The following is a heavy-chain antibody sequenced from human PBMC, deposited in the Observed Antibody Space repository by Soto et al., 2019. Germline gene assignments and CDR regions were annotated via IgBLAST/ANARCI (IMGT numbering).Heavy chain of an antibody. D-gene: IGHD3-22*01. CDR3: ARPYPYYYDSSGYA. J-gene: IGHJ5*02. Sequence: SETLSLTCTVSGGSISSSSYYWGWIRQPPGKGLEWIGSIYYSGSTYYNPSLKSRVTISVDTSKNQFSLKLSSVTAADTAVYYCARPYPYYYDSSGYAWSQGTLVTVS. CDR1: GGSISSSSYY. CDR2: IYYSGST. V-gene: IGHV4-39*01.